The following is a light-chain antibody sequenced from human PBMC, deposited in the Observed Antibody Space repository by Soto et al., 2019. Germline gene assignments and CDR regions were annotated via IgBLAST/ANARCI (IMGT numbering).Light chain of an antibody. V-gene: IGKV3-20*01. CDR3: QHYDDAVWT. CDR1: HSIRNY. J-gene: IGKJ1*01. Sequence: EIVLTQSPATLSFSPGERATLSCRASHSIRNYLAWYQQKPGQSPRLLIYGASLAATGTPDMFSGRGSGTDFTLTISRLEPEDIVVYYCQHYDDAVWTFGPGTKVDIK. CDR2: GAS.